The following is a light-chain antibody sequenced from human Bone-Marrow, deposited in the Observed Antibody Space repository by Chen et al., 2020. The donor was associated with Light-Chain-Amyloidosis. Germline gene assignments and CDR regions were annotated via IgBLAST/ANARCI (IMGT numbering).Light chain of an antibody. Sequence: SYELTQPPSVSASPGQTARITCSGDDLPTKYAYWYQQKPGQAPVLVIHRDTERPSGISERFSGSSLGTTATLTISGVQAEDEADYHCQSADSSGTYEVIFGGGTKLTVL. V-gene: IGLV3-25*03. CDR3: QSADSSGTYEVI. CDR1: DLPTKY. J-gene: IGLJ2*01. CDR2: RDT.